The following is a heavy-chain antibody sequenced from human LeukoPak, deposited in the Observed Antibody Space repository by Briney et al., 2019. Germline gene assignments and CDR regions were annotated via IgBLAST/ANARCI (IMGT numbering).Heavy chain of an antibody. Sequence: ASLKVSCKASGYIFTGYYLHWVRQAPGQGLEWMGWISPNSGGTNYAQKFQGRVTMTRDTSITTAYMEVSRLRSDDTAVYYCASAHCTYGVCSPVYNWFDPWGQGTLVTVSS. D-gene: IGHD2-8*01. J-gene: IGHJ5*02. V-gene: IGHV1-2*02. CDR3: ASAHCTYGVCSPVYNWFDP. CDR1: GYIFTGYY. CDR2: ISPNSGGT.